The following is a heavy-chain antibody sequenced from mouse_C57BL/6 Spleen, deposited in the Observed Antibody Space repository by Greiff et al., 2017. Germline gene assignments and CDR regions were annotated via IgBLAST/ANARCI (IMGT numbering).Heavy chain of an antibody. CDR2: IRLKSDNYAT. CDR1: GFTFSNYW. V-gene: IGHV6-3*01. D-gene: IGHD2-3*01. Sequence: EVQLVESGGGLVQPGGSMKLSCVASGFTFSNYWMNWVRQSPEKGLEWVAQIRLKSDNYATHYAESVKGRFTISRDDSKSSVCLQMNNLRAEDTGIYYCPRWLLRPYYYAMGDWGQGTSVTVSS. CDR3: PRWLLRPYYYAMGD. J-gene: IGHJ4*01.